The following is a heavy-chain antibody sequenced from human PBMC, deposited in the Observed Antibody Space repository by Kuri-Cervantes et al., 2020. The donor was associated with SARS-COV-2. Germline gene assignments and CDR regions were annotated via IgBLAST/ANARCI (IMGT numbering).Heavy chain of an antibody. V-gene: IGHV4-39*01. CDR2: IYYSGST. Sequence: ETLKISCPVSGGSISSSSYYWGWIRQPPGKGLEWIGSIYYSGSTYYNPSLKSRVTISVDTSKNQFSLKLSSVTAADTAVYYCARTMIVVVIPWYFDLWGRGTLVTVSS. D-gene: IGHD3-22*01. CDR3: ARTMIVVVIPWYFDL. CDR1: GGSISSSSYY. J-gene: IGHJ2*01.